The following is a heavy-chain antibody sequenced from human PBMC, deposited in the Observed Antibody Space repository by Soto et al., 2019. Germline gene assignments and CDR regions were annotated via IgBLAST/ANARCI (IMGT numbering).Heavy chain of an antibody. V-gene: IGHV3-33*01. Sequence: QVQLVESGGGVVQPGRSLRLSCAASGFTFSTYGMHWVRQAPGKGLEWVALIWSDGSNKYYADSVKGRFTLSRDNSKKTLYLQMNSLRAEDTAVYYCVRVVATSYFDLWGQGNMVTVSS. CDR1: GFTFSTYG. CDR3: VRVVATSYFDL. J-gene: IGHJ4*02. CDR2: IWSDGSNK.